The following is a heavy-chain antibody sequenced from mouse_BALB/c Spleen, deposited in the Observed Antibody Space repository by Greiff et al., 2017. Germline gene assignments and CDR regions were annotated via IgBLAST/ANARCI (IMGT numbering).Heavy chain of an antibody. CDR1: GFSLTGYG. CDR2: IWGDGST. CDR3: AREDYRYDMDY. Sequence: VKLMESGPGLVAPSQSLSITCTVSGFSLTGYGVNWVRQPPGKGLEWLGMIWGDGSTDYNSALKTRLSISKDNSKSQVFLKMNSLQTDDTARYYCAREDYRYDMDYWGQGTSVTVSS. J-gene: IGHJ4*01. V-gene: IGHV2-6-7*01. D-gene: IGHD2-14*01.